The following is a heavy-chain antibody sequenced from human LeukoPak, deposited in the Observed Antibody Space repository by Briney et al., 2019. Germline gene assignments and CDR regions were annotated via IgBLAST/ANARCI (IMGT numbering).Heavy chain of an antibody. CDR2: IYTSGST. Sequence: SETLSLTCAVYGGSFSGYYWSWIRQPAGKGLEWIGRIYTSGSTNYNPSLKSRVAMSVDTSKNQFSLKLSSVTAADTAVYYCARTYYYEATDAFDIWGQGTMVTVSS. D-gene: IGHD3-22*01. CDR1: GGSFSGYY. CDR3: ARTYYYEATDAFDI. V-gene: IGHV4-59*10. J-gene: IGHJ3*02.